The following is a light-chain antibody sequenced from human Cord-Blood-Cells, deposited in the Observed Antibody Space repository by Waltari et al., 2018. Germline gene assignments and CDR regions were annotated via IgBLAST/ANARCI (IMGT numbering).Light chain of an antibody. V-gene: IGLV2-8*01. CDR2: ESS. CDR3: SSYAGSNNVV. Sequence: QSALTQPPSASGSPGQSVTISCPATSCDGGASHYVSWYQQHTGKAPKLMIYESSQRPSGVPDRFSGSKSGNTASLTVSGLQAEDEADYYCSSYAGSNNVVFGGGTKLTVL. CDR1: SCDGGASHY. J-gene: IGLJ2*01.